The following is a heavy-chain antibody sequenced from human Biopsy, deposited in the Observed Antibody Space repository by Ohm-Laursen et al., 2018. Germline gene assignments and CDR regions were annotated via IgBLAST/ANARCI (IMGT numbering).Heavy chain of an antibody. CDR1: GKTFSDYY. J-gene: IGHJ4*02. V-gene: IGHV4-34*08. D-gene: IGHD2-15*01. Sequence: GTLSLTGEVYGKTFSDYYWSWIRQPPGRGLEWIGQINQSGRTNYNPSLKSRVNISADKSNNQFSLKLTSVTSADTAVYFCGNEVHGRDYWGLGALVTVSS. CDR3: GNEVHGRDY. CDR2: INQSGRT.